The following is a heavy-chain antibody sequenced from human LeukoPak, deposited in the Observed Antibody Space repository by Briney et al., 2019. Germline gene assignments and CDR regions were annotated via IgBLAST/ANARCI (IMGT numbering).Heavy chain of an antibody. CDR3: ATKHYDYVKF. CDR2: IYYTGTT. Sequence: SETLSLTCGVSGYSITSGYYWGWIRQPPGKGLEWIGSIYYTGTTFYNPSLKSRLTISLDTSKNQFSLGLNSVTAADTATYYCATKHYDYVKFWVQGTLVIVS. J-gene: IGHJ4*02. CDR1: GYSITSGYY. D-gene: IGHD3-16*01. V-gene: IGHV4-38-2*01.